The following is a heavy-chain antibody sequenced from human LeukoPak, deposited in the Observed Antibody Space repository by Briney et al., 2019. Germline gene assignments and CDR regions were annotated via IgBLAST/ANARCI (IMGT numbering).Heavy chain of an antibody. D-gene: IGHD6-13*01. J-gene: IGHJ4*02. V-gene: IGHV3-11*06. CDR3: ARVGRVGAAGTPDY. CDR1: GFIFSDYY. CDR2: ISGSGSDT. Sequence: GGSLRLSCAASGFIFSDYYMTWIRQAPGKGLEWLSFISGSGSDTNYADSVKGRFTTSRDNAKNTLYLQMNSLRAEDAAMYYCARVGRVGAAGTPDYWGQGTLVTVSS.